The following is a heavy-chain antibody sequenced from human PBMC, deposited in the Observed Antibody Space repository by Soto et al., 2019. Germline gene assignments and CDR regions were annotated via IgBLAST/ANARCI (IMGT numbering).Heavy chain of an antibody. V-gene: IGHV1-69*01. CDR3: SRDFGQRAVAGDNWFGP. D-gene: IGHD6-19*01. CDR1: GGTFSSYA. J-gene: IGHJ5*02. CDR2: IIPISGTA. Sequence: QVQLVQSGAEVKKPRSSVKVSCKASGGTFSSYAISWVRQAPGQGLEWMGGIIPISGTANYAQKFQGRVTITAGESTSTAYMELSSLGSEDTAVYYCSRDFGQRAVAGDNWFGPWGQGTLVTVSS.